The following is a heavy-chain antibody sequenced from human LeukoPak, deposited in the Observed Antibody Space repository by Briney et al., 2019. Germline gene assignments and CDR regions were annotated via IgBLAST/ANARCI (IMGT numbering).Heavy chain of an antibody. V-gene: IGHV3-30*03. CDR2: ISYDGSNK. CDR3: ARVEGSSSF. D-gene: IGHD6-13*01. J-gene: IGHJ4*02. Sequence: GGSLRLSCAASGFTFSSYGMHWVRQAPGKGLEWVAVISYDGSNKYYADSVKGRFTISRGNAKNSLYLQMNSLRAEDTAVYYCARVEGSSSFWGQGTLVTVSS. CDR1: GFTFSSYG.